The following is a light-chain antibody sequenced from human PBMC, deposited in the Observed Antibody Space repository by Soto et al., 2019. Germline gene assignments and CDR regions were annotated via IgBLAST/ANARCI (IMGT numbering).Light chain of an antibody. V-gene: IGKV3-20*01. CDR2: GAS. CDR3: QHYGSSWT. Sequence: EIVLPQSPGTLSLSPWERATLSWRASQRVSNNYLSWYQQKPGQAPRRLIYGASNRAAGIPDRFSGSGSGTDFILTISRLEPEDFAVYYCQHYGSSWTFGQGTKVDIK. CDR1: QRVSNNY. J-gene: IGKJ1*01.